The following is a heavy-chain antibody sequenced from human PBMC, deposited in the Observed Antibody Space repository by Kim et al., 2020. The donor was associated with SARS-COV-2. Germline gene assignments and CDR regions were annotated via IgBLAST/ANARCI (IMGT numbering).Heavy chain of an antibody. J-gene: IGHJ5*01. D-gene: IGHD6-13*01. CDR3: ARGYGSSRFFS. CDR2: ISSSSSS. V-gene: IGHV3-48*02. Sequence: GGSLRLSCAASGFTFSTYGMNWVRQAPGKGLEWVSHISSSSSSYYADSVKGRFTISRDNAKNSLYLQMNSLRDEDTAVYFCARGYGSSRFFSWGQGTLVT. CDR1: GFTFSTYG.